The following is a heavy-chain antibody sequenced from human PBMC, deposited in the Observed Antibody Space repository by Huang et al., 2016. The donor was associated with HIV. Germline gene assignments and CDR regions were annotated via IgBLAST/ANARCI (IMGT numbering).Heavy chain of an antibody. V-gene: IGHV4-39*01. CDR2: IYYTWRT. J-gene: IGHJ1*01. CDR1: GGSLKSNTYY. Sequence: QLQLQESGPGLVKPSETLSLTCAVSGGSLKSNTYYWGWVRQPPGKGLEWIGSIYYTWRTYYNPSLKRRVTISADASKNQFFLRLDSVTAADSAVYFCARTGVAVVDDPEYFQHWGQGALVTVS. D-gene: IGHD3-22*01. CDR3: ARTGVAVVDDPEYFQH.